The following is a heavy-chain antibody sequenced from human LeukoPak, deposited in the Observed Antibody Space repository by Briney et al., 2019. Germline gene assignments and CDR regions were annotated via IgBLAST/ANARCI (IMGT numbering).Heavy chain of an antibody. J-gene: IGHJ4*02. D-gene: IGHD6-19*01. CDR1: GFTFSSYA. CDR3: ARRKYSSGWAFDY. V-gene: IGHV3-23*01. CDR2: ISDSGDRT. Sequence: QSGGSLRLSCAASGFTFSSYAMSWVRQAPGKGLEWVSGISDSGDRTYDADAVKGRFTISRDNSKNTLYLQMNSLRAEDTAVYYCARRKYSSGWAFDYWGQGTLVTVSS.